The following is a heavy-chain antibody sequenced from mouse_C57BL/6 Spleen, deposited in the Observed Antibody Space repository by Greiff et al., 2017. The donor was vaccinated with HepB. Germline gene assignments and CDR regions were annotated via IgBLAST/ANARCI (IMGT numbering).Heavy chain of an antibody. Sequence: ESGPGLVKPSQSLSLTCSVTGYSITSGYYWNWIRQFPGNKLEWMGYISYDGSNNYNPSLKNRISITRDTSKNQFFLKLNSVTTEDTATYYCAREGNYDPSWFAYWGQGTLVTVSA. D-gene: IGHD2-4*01. J-gene: IGHJ3*01. V-gene: IGHV3-6*01. CDR3: AREGNYDPSWFAY. CDR1: GYSITSGYY. CDR2: ISYDGSN.